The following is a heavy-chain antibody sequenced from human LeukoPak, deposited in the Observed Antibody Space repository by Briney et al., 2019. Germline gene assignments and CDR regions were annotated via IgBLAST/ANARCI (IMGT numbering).Heavy chain of an antibody. CDR3: ARASSGWYYFDY. Sequence: SETLSLTCTVSGGSISSYYWSWIRQPPGKGLEWLGYIYYSGSTNYNPSLKSRVTISVDTSKNQFSLKLSSVTAADTAVYYCARASSGWYYFDYWGQGTLVTVSS. CDR2: IYYSGST. CDR1: GGSISSYY. J-gene: IGHJ4*02. D-gene: IGHD6-19*01. V-gene: IGHV4-59*01.